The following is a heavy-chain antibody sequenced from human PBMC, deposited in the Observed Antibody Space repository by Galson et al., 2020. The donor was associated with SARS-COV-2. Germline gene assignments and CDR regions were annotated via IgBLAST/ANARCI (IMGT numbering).Heavy chain of an antibody. D-gene: IGHD3-10*01. J-gene: IGHJ4*02. V-gene: IGHV4-31*03. CDR2: IYYSGST. Sequence: ETSETRSLTCTVSGDSISRGGYYWNWIRQHPGKGLEWLGYIYYSGSTYYNPSLKSRVSILVDTSKNQFSLKLSSVTAADTAVYYCASGRYGSGSYCDFWGQGTLVTVSS. CDR1: GDSISRGGYY. CDR3: ASGRYGSGSYCDF.